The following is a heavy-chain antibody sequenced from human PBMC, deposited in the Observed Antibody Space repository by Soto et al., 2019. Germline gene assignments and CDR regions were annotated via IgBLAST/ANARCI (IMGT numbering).Heavy chain of an antibody. CDR2: IYFDGSP. Sequence: QLRESGPGLVKPSETLSLTCTVSGGSINSNSYYWAWIRQTPGKVLALIASIYFDGSPYYNPSLKSRVTISVDTSTNQVSLRLTSVTTADTAVYYCAKVMVAATRHTDFDSWGQGTLVTVSS. CDR3: AKVMVAATRHTDFDS. CDR1: GGSINSNSYY. V-gene: IGHV4-39*02. J-gene: IGHJ4*02. D-gene: IGHD2-15*01.